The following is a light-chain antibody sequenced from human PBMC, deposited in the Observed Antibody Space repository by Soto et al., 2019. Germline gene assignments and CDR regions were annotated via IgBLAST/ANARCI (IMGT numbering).Light chain of an antibody. CDR2: GAS. CDR1: QSVSSN. CDR3: QQRGDWPPIT. Sequence: EIVLTQSPGTLSLSPGERDTLSCRASQSVSSNLAWYQQKPGQAPRLLIYGASTRATGIPARFSGSGSGTDFTLTISSLEPEDFAVYYCQQRGDWPPITLGQGTRLEIK. V-gene: IGKV3-11*01. J-gene: IGKJ5*01.